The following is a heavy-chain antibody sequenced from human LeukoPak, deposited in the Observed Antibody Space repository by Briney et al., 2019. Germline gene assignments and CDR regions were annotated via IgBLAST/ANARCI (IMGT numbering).Heavy chain of an antibody. Sequence: PGGSLRLSCAASGFPFRSYEMTWVRQAPGKGLEWVSYISGSGSTIYYADSVKGRFTISRDNAKNSLYLQMNSLRAEDTAVYYYMRDEATTGVGLDYWGQGTLVTVSS. J-gene: IGHJ4*02. CDR1: GFPFRSYE. CDR2: ISGSGSTI. D-gene: IGHD2-8*01. CDR3: MRDEATTGVGLDY. V-gene: IGHV3-48*03.